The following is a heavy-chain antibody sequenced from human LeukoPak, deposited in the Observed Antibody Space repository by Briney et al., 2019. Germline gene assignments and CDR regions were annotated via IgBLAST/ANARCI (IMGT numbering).Heavy chain of an antibody. CDR2: IYYSGST. Sequence: SETLSLTCTVSGGSISSGDYYWSWVRQPPGKGLEWIGYIYYSGSTYYNPSLKSRVTTSIDTSKNQFSLKMSSVTAADTAVYYCVREVKGYGSSWYQNWFDPWGQGALVTVSS. CDR1: GGSISSGDYY. J-gene: IGHJ5*02. CDR3: VREVKGYGSSWYQNWFDP. D-gene: IGHD6-13*01. V-gene: IGHV4-30-4*01.